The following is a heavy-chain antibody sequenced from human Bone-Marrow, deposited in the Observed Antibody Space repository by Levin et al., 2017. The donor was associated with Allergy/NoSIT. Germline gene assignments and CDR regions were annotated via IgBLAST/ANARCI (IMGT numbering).Heavy chain of an antibody. CDR2: IWYDGSDK. J-gene: IGHJ4*02. Sequence: GVSLRLSCAASGFTFSSYGMHWVRQAPGKGLEWVAVIWYDGSDKYYVDSVKGRFTISRDNSKKTLYLQMNSLRAEDTAVYYCAKAVAGTGTPHLWGQGTLVTVSS. D-gene: IGHD6-19*01. CDR1: GFTFSSYG. V-gene: IGHV3-33*06. CDR3: AKAVAGTGTPHL.